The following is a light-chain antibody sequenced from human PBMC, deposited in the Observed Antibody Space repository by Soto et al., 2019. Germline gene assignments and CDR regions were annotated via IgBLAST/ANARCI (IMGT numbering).Light chain of an antibody. J-gene: IGLJ2*01. V-gene: IGLV1-44*01. CDR2: TTN. CDR1: RSNIGSNT. Sequence: QSVLTQPPSASGTPGQTVTISCSGSRSNIGSNTLNWYQHLPGTAPQLLISTTNHRPSGVRDRFSASKSGTSASLAISGLQSDDEADYYCAAWDDSLNVVVFGGGTKRTVL. CDR3: AAWDDSLNVVV.